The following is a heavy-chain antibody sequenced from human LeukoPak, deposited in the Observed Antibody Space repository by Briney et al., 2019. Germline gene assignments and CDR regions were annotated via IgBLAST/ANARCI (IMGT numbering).Heavy chain of an antibody. D-gene: IGHD2-2*01. CDR3: ARDALGYCSSTSCPIDY. J-gene: IGHJ4*02. CDR1: GGTFSSYA. V-gene: IGHV1-69*13. CDR2: IIPIFGTA. Sequence: ASVKVSCKASGGTFSSYAISWVRQAPGQGLEWMGGIIPIFGTANYAQKFQGRVTITADESTSTAYMELSSLRSEDTAVYYCARDALGYCSSTSCPIDYWGQGTLVTVSS.